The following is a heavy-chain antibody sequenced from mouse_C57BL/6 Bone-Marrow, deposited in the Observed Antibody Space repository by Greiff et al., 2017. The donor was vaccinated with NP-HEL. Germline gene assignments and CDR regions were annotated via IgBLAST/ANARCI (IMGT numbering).Heavy chain of an antibody. CDR2: IYPGDGDT. Sequence: QVTLKESGAELVKPGASVKISCKASGYAFSSYWMNWVKQRPGKGLEWIGQIYPGDGDTNYNGKFKGKATLTADKSSSTAYMQLNSLTSEDSAVYFCARYYGSSYYFDYWGQGTTLTVSS. CDR3: ARYYGSSYYFDY. V-gene: IGHV1-80*01. CDR1: GYAFSSYW. J-gene: IGHJ2*01. D-gene: IGHD1-1*01.